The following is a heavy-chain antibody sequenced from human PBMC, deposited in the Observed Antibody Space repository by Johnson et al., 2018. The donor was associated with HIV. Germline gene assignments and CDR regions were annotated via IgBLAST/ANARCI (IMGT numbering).Heavy chain of an antibody. CDR2: IRWDSGSI. CDR3: ARVTACCYCNDAFDI. Sequence: VQLVESGGGLVQPGGSLRLSCAASGFTFSSYAMHWVRQAPGKGLEWVSGIRWDSGSIGYADSVKGRFTISRDNAKNTLYLQMNSLRAEETAVYYCARVTACCYCNDAFDIWGQGTMVTVSS. V-gene: IGHV3-9*01. CDR1: GFTFSSYA. J-gene: IGHJ3*02. D-gene: IGHD2-15*01.